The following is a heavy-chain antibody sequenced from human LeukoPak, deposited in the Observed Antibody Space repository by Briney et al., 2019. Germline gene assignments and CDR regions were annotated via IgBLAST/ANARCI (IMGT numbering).Heavy chain of an antibody. J-gene: IGHJ5*02. CDR1: GFTFSSYW. Sequence: GGSLRLSCAASGFTFSSYWMSWVRQAPGKGLEWDSAISGSGDSTYYADSVKGRFTVSRDNSKNTLYLQMNSLRAEDTAVYYCARYGDYKYNWFDPWGQGTLVTVSS. V-gene: IGHV3-23*01. CDR3: ARYGDYKYNWFDP. D-gene: IGHD4-17*01. CDR2: ISGSGDST.